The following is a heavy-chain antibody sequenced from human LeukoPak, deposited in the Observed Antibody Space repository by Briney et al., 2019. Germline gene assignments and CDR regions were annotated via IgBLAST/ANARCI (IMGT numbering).Heavy chain of an antibody. V-gene: IGHV3-7*01. D-gene: IGHD5-18*01. J-gene: IGHJ4*02. Sequence: GGSLRPSCAASGFTFSSYWMSWVRQAPGKGLEWVANIKKDGSEKYYVDSVKGRLTISRDNAKTSLYLQMNSLRAEDTAVYYCARDLSGVAGYTYGRGIDYWGQGTLVTVSS. CDR2: IKKDGSEK. CDR3: ARDLSGVAGYTYGRGIDY. CDR1: GFTFSSYW.